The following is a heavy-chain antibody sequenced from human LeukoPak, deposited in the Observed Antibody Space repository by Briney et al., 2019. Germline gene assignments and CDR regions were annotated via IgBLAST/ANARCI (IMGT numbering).Heavy chain of an antibody. V-gene: IGHV5-51*01. CDR1: GYSFTSYW. J-gene: IGHJ5*02. D-gene: IGHD3-10*02. CDR2: IYPGDSDT. CDR3: ARLLCRSCSGSYLGNIDP. Sequence: GDSLKISCKGSGYSFTSYWIGWVRQMPGKGLEWMGIIYPGDSDTRYSPSFQGQVTISADKSISTAYLQWSSLKASDTAMYYCARLLCRSCSGSYLGNIDPWGQGTLVTVSS.